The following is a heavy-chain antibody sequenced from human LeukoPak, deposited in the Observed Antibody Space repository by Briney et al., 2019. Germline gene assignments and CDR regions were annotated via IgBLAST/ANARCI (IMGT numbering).Heavy chain of an antibody. J-gene: IGHJ6*02. CDR1: GFTVSSNY. CDR2: IYSGGST. D-gene: IGHD6-25*01. CDR3: ARDSRFSRADLRYGMDV. Sequence: PGGSLRLSCAASGFTVSSNYMSWVRQAPGKGLEWVSVIYSGGSTYYADSVKGRFTISRHNSKNTLYLQMNSLRAEDTAVYYCARDSRFSRADLRYGMDVWGQGTTVTVSS. V-gene: IGHV3-53*04.